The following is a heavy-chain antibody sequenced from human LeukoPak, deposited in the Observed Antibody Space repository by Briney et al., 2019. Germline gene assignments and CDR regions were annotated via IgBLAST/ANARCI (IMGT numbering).Heavy chain of an antibody. CDR1: GYTFTGYY. V-gene: IGHV1-2*02. CDR3: ARGLGYGSGSPGDY. D-gene: IGHD3-10*01. CDR2: INPNSGGT. J-gene: IGHJ4*02. Sequence: ASVKVSCKASGYTFTGYYMHWVRQAPGQGLEWMGWINPNSGGTNYAQKFQGRVTMTRDTSISTAYMELSRLRSEDTAVYYCARGLGYGSGSPGDYWGQGTLVTVSS.